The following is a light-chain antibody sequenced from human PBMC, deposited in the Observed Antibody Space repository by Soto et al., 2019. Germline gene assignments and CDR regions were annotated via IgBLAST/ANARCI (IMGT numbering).Light chain of an antibody. CDR1: SANIGNNF. CDR2: STD. Sequence: QSVLTQPPSASGTPGQRVIISCSGTSANIGNNFVCWYQHLPGMAPKLLIYSTDQRPSGVPDRFSGSKSGTSASLAISGLRSEDEADYYCVAWDDSLSGLVFGTGTKVT. CDR3: VAWDDSLSGLV. V-gene: IGLV1-47*02. J-gene: IGLJ1*01.